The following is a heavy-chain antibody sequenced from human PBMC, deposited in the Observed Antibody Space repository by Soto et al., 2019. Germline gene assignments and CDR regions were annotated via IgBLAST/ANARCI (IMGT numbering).Heavy chain of an antibody. Sequence: SETLSLTCAVYGGSFSGYYWGWIRQPPGKGLEWIGEINHSGSTNYNPSLKSRVTISVDTSKNQFSLKLSSVTAADTAVYYCASGFYDSRGYSEAFDIWGQGTKVTVSS. CDR2: INHSGST. D-gene: IGHD3-22*01. V-gene: IGHV4-34*01. J-gene: IGHJ3*02. CDR1: GGSFSGYY. CDR3: ASGFYDSRGYSEAFDI.